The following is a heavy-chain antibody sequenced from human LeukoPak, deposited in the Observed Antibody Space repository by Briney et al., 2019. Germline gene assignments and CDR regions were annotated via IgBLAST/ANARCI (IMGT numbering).Heavy chain of an antibody. J-gene: IGHJ4*02. D-gene: IGHD6-13*01. CDR2: ISYDGSNK. V-gene: IGHV3-30*18. CDR3: AKDREAAEG. CDR1: GFTFSSYG. Sequence: GGSLRLSCAASGFTFSSYGMHWVRQAPGKGLEWVAVISYDGSNKYYADSVKGRFTISRDNSKNTLYLQMNSLRAEDTAVYYCAKDREAAEGWGQGTLVTVSS.